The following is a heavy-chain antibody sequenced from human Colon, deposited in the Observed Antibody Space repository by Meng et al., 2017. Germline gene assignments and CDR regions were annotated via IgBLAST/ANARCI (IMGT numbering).Heavy chain of an antibody. V-gene: IGHV3-74*01. CDR3: ARDLNYGSKDY. J-gene: IGHJ4*02. D-gene: IGHD3-10*01. CDR2: INTDGTTT. CDR1: GFTFTSRW. Sequence: GESLKISCVASGFTFTSRWMHWVRQVPGKGLVWVSLINTDGTTTTYADSVKGRFTISRDNAKNTLYLQMNSHRAEDTAVYYCARDLNYGSKDYWGQGTLVTVSS.